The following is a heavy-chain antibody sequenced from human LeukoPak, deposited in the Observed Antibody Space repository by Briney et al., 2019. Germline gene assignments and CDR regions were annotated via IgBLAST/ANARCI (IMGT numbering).Heavy chain of an antibody. CDR1: GYAISSGYY. D-gene: IGHD6-13*01. CDR2: MYHSGST. Sequence: PSETLSLTCAVSGYAISSGYYCGWIRQPPGKGLEWIGSMYHSGSTYYNPSLKSRVTISVDTSKNQFSLKLNSVTAADTAVYYCARNGGRQQQLDYWGQGTLVTVSS. CDR3: ARNGGRQQQLDY. J-gene: IGHJ4*02. V-gene: IGHV4-38-2*01.